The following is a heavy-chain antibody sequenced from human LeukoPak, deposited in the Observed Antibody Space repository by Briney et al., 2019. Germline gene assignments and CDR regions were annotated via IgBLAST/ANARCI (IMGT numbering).Heavy chain of an antibody. CDR2: ISGSGGST. CDR1: GFTFSSYA. J-gene: IGHJ3*02. V-gene: IGHV3-23*01. CDR3: ASPRSDYYDSSGYDSDAFDI. D-gene: IGHD3-22*01. Sequence: GGSLRLSCAASGFTFSSYAMSWVRQAPGKGLEWVSAISGSGGSTYYADSVKGRFTISRDNSKNTLYLQMNSLRAEDTAVYYCASPRSDYYDSSGYDSDAFDIWGQGTMVTVSS.